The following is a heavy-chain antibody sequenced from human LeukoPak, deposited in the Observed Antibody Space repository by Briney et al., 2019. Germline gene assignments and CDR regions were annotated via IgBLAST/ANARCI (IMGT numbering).Heavy chain of an antibody. V-gene: IGHV3-23*01. CDR3: AKDHGDYLSS. J-gene: IGHJ5*02. D-gene: IGHD4-17*01. CDR1: GFPFSSYP. Sequence: GGSLRLSCGPSGFPFSSYPVSCVRQARGKGLEWVSDICGSGGSTYYADSVKGRFTISRDNSKNTLYLQMSSLRAEDTAVYYCAKDHGDYLSSWGQGTLVTVSS. CDR2: ICGSGGST.